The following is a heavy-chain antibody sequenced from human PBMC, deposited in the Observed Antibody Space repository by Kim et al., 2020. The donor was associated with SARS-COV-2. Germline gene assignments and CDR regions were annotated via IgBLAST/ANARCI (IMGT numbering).Heavy chain of an antibody. Sequence: ASVKVSCKASGYTFTSYGISWVRQAPGQGLEWMGWISAYNGNTNYAQKLQGRVTMTTDTSTSTAYMELRSLRSDDTAVYYCAREVSRDGLNSSPVIWFDPWGQGTLVTVSS. D-gene: IGHD3-22*01. V-gene: IGHV1-18*01. CDR1: GYTFTSYG. CDR3: AREVSRDGLNSSPVIWFDP. CDR2: ISAYNGNT. J-gene: IGHJ5*02.